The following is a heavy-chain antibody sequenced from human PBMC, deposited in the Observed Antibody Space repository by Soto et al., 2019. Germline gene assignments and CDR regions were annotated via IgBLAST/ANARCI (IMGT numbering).Heavy chain of an antibody. Sequence: QLQLQESGPGLVKPSETLSLTCTVSGGSISSGSHYWGWIRQPPGKGLEWIGSIHYSGTTYYIPSLKSRVTMFVDTSKNQFSLKLSSVTAADTAVYYCVRHDIPGGYNYYIGIDYWGQGTLVTVSS. CDR3: VRHDIPGGYNYYIGIDY. V-gene: IGHV4-39*01. CDR1: GGSISSGSHY. D-gene: IGHD5-12*01. J-gene: IGHJ4*02. CDR2: IHYSGTT.